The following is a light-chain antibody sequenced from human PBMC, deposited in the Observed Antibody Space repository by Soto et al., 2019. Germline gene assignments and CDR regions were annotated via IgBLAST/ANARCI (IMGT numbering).Light chain of an antibody. CDR1: HTISSW. J-gene: IGKJ1*01. Sequence: DINMTQSPSTLSGSVGDRVTITCRASHTISSWLAWYQQKPGKAPKLLIYKASTLKSGVPSRFSGSGSGTEFTLTISSLQPDDFATYYCQHYNSYSEAFGQGTKVDIK. V-gene: IGKV1-5*03. CDR3: QHYNSYSEA. CDR2: KAS.